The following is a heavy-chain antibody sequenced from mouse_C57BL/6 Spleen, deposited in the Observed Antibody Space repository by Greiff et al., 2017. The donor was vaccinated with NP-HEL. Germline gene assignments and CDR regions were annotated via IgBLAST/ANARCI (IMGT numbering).Heavy chain of an antibody. D-gene: IGHD1-1*01. CDR3: TRQLRWAYYFDY. CDR1: GYTFTDYE. V-gene: IGHV1-15*01. CDR2: IDPETGGT. J-gene: IGHJ2*01. Sequence: QVQLQQSGAELVRPGASVTLSCKASGYTFTDYEMHWVKQTPVHGLEWIGAIDPETGGTAYTQKFKGKAILTADTSSSTAYMELRSLTSEDSAVYYCTRQLRWAYYFDYWGQGTTLTVSS.